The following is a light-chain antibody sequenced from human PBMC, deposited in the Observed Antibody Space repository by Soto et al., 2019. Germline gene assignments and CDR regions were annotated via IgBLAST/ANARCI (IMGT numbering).Light chain of an antibody. CDR3: SSYTSRRTRV. CDR2: EVS. V-gene: IGLV2-14*01. Sequence: QSALTQPASVSGSPGQSITISCTGTSSDVGGYNYVSWYQQHPGKAPKLMIYEVSNRPSGVSNRFSGSKSGNTASLTISGLQAEDDADYYCSSYTSRRTRVFGTGTKLTVL. J-gene: IGLJ1*01. CDR1: SSDVGGYNY.